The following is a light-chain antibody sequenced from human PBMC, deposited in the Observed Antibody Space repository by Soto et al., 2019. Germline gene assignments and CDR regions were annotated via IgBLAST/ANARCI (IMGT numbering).Light chain of an antibody. CDR1: SSNVGHES. CDR3: GTWDSTLNVWV. CDR2: DNY. Sequence: QPVLTQPPSVSAAPGQTVTISCSGSSSNVGHESVSWYQSLPGTAPKLLIYDNYKRPSGIPDRFSGSKSGTSATLGITGLQTGDEADYYCGTWDSTLNVWVFGGGTKVTVL. J-gene: IGLJ3*02. V-gene: IGLV1-51*01.